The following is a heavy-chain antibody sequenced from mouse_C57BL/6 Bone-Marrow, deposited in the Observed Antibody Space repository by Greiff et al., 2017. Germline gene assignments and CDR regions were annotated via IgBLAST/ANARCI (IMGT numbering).Heavy chain of an antibody. J-gene: IGHJ1*03. D-gene: IGHD1-1*01. CDR1: GFTFSSYA. Sequence: EVMLVESGEGLVKPGGSLKLSCAASGFTFSSYAMSWVRQTPEKRLEWVAYISSGGDYIYYADTVKGRFTISRDNARNTLYLQMSSLKSEDTAMYYCTRLLLFYGYFDVWGTGTTVTVSA. V-gene: IGHV5-9-1*02. CDR3: TRLLLFYGYFDV. CDR2: ISSGGDYI.